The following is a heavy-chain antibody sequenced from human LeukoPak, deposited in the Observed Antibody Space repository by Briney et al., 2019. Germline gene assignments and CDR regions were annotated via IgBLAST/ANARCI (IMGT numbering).Heavy chain of an antibody. CDR2: IEWHGSNQ. CDR3: AKGFRYHFDY. J-gene: IGHJ4*02. CDR1: GFTFTIVG. V-gene: IGHV3-30*02. D-gene: IGHD1-14*01. Sequence: PGGSLRLSCAASGFTFTIVGMHWVRQAPGKGLEWVAFIEWHGSNQYYASSVKGRFTFSRDNSKNTLYLQMDSLRPEDTAVYYCAKGFRYHFDYWGQGSLVTVSS.